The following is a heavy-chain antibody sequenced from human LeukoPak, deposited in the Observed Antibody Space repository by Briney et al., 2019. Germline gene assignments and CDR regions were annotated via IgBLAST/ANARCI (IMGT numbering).Heavy chain of an antibody. CDR1: GFTFSSYG. D-gene: IGHD6-13*01. J-gene: IGHJ4*02. V-gene: IGHV3-33*01. CDR3: ARDPVAAAAAARGTLGYFDY. Sequence: PGRSLRLSCAASGFTFSSYGMHWVRQAPGKGLEWVAVIWYDGSNKYYADSVKGRFTISRDNSKNTLYLQMNSLRAEDTAVYYCARDPVAAAAAARGTLGYFDYWGQGNLVTVSS. CDR2: IWYDGSNK.